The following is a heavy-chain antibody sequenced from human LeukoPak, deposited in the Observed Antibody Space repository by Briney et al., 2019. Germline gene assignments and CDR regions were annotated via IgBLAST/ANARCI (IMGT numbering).Heavy chain of an antibody. J-gene: IGHJ3*02. D-gene: IGHD3-9*01. CDR1: GYTFTSYG. CDR3: ASPLSLRYFDPARDAFDI. Sequence: ASVKVSCKASGYTFTSYGISWVRQAPGQGLEWMGWISAYNGNTKYAQKLQGRVTMTTDTSTSTAYMELRSLRYDDTAVYYCASPLSLRYFDPARDAFDIWGQGTMVTVSS. V-gene: IGHV1-18*01. CDR2: ISAYNGNT.